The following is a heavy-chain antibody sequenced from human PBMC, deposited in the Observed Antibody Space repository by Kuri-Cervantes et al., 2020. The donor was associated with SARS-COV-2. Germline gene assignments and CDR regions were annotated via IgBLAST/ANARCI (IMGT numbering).Heavy chain of an antibody. J-gene: IGHJ6*02. D-gene: IGHD2-2*01. Sequence: GSLRLSCAVFGVPFSSYSWRWVRQSPGKGLQWTGEIYHRGGTKYRPSLRGRVSISIDASKNQVSLKLTSVTAADAAVYYCARGHIGVVPSPILGLGPHYYYYHLDVWGQGTTVTVSS. CDR3: ARGHIGVVPSPILGLGPHYYYYHLDV. V-gene: IGHV4-34*01. CDR1: GVPFSSYS. CDR2: IYHRGGT.